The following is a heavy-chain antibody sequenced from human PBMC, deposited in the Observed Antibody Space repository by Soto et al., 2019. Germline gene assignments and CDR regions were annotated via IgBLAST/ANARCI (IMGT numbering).Heavy chain of an antibody. CDR2: ISGSGGST. CDR3: AKDELYQLSTNNWFDP. V-gene: IGHV3-23*01. Sequence: GGSLRLSCAASGFTFSSYAMSWVRQAPGKGLEWVSAISGSGGSTYYADSVKGRFTISRDNSKNTLYLQMNSLRAEDTAVYYCAKDELYQLSTNNWFDPWGQGTLVTV. CDR1: GFTFSSYA. D-gene: IGHD2-2*01. J-gene: IGHJ5*02.